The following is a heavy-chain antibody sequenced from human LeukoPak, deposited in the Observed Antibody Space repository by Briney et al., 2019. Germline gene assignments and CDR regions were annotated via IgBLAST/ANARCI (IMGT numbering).Heavy chain of an antibody. J-gene: IGHJ6*02. V-gene: IGHV1-2*04. CDR3: ARSYGSGSYYSLYYYYGMDV. CDR2: INPNSGGT. Sequence: ASVKVSCKASGYTFTGYYMHWVRQAPGQGLEWMGWINPNSGGTNYAQKFQGWVTMTRDTSISTAYMELSRLRSDDTAVYYCARSYGSGSYYSLYYYYGMDVWGQGTTVTISS. CDR1: GYTFTGYY. D-gene: IGHD3-10*01.